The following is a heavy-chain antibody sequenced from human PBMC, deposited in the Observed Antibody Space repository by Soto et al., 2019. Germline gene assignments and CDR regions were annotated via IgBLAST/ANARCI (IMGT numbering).Heavy chain of an antibody. J-gene: IGHJ4*02. CDR3: ARYKSYAIDY. CDR1: GTSISSYY. V-gene: IGHV4-59*01. CDR2: IHYSGTT. Sequence: PSETLSLTCTVSGTSISSYYWSWIRQPPGKGLEWIANIHYSGTTNYNPSLASRVTLSVDTSKNQFSLKMTSVTAADRAMYFCARYKSYAIDYCVRGTLVTVSS. D-gene: IGHD2-8*01.